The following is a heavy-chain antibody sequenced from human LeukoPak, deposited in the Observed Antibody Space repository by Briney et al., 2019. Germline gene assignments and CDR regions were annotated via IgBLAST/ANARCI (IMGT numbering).Heavy chain of an antibody. CDR2: INHSGNS. Sequence: SETLSLTCAVHGGSFGDYYWSWIRQPPGKGLEWIGEINHSGNSNYNSSLKSRVTISVDTSKNQFSLKLSSVTAADTAVYYCARRTSVGATTNFDYWGQGTLVTVSS. CDR1: GGSFGDYY. V-gene: IGHV4-34*01. CDR3: ARRTSVGATTNFDY. J-gene: IGHJ4*02. D-gene: IGHD1-26*01.